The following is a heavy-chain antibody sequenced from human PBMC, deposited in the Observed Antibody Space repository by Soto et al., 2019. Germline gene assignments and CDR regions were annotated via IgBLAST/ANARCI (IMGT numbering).Heavy chain of an antibody. J-gene: IGHJ4*02. Sequence: QVQLVQSGAEVKKPGSSVKVSCKASGGTFSSYAISCVRQAPGQGLEWMGGIIPIFGTANYAQQFQGRVTSTADESTRTAYMELSSLRSEDTAVYYCARTPDYYYDSSGYFDYWGQGTLVTVSS. D-gene: IGHD3-22*01. CDR2: IIPIFGTA. CDR3: ARTPDYYYDSSGYFDY. V-gene: IGHV1-69*01. CDR1: GGTFSSYA.